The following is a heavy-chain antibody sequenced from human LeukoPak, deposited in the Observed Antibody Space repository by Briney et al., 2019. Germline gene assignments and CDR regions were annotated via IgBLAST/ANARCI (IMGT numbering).Heavy chain of an antibody. CDR2: IRYDGSDK. Sequence: HPGGSLRLSCAASGFTFSNYDMHWVRQAPGKGLEWVAFIRYDGSDKYYADSVKGRFTISRDNSRNTLYLQMNSLRAEDTAVYYCARMRSYYTGFDYWGQGTLVTVSS. D-gene: IGHD1-26*01. J-gene: IGHJ4*02. V-gene: IGHV3-30*02. CDR1: GFTFSNYD. CDR3: ARMRSYYTGFDY.